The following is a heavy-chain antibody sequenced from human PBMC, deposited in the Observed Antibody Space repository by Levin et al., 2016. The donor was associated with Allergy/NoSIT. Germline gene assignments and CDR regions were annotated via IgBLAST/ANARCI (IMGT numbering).Heavy chain of an antibody. CDR2: ISSSSSYI. V-gene: IGHV3-21*01. CDR3: ARDLDTLVLEWLGGMDV. D-gene: IGHD3-3*01. Sequence: WIRQPPGKGLEWVSSISSSSSYIYYADSVKGRFTISRDNAKNSLYLQMNSLRAEDTAVYYCARDLDTLVLEWLGGMDVWGQGTTVTVSS. J-gene: IGHJ6*02.